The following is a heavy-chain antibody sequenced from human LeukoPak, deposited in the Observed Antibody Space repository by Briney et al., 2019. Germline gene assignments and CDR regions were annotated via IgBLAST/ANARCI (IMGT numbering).Heavy chain of an antibody. D-gene: IGHD2/OR15-2a*01. V-gene: IGHV4-59*01. CDR2: IYYSGST. Sequence: SSETLSLTCTVSGGSISSYYWSWIRQPPGKGLEWIGYIYYSGSTNYNPSLKSRVTISVDTSKNQFSLKLSSVTAADTAVYYCARGNSGMDVWGQGTTVTVSS. J-gene: IGHJ6*02. CDR3: ARGNSGMDV. CDR1: GGSISSYY.